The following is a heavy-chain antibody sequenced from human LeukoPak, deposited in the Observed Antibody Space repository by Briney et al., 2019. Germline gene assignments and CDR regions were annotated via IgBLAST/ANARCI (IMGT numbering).Heavy chain of an antibody. CDR3: ARGGPGSGWYYFDY. V-gene: IGHV3-30-3*01. J-gene: IGHJ4*02. CDR1: GFTFSSYA. Sequence: GRSLRLSCAASGFTFSSYAMHWVRQAPGKGLEWVAVISYDGSNKYYADSVKGRFTISRDNSKNTLYLQMNSLRAEDTAVYYCARGGPGSGWYYFDYWGQGTLVTVSS. CDR2: ISYDGSNK. D-gene: IGHD6-19*01.